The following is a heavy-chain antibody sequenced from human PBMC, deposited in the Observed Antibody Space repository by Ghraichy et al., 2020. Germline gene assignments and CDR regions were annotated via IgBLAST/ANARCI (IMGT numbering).Heavy chain of an antibody. V-gene: IGHV3-23*01. J-gene: IGHJ3*02. D-gene: IGHD3-22*01. CDR1: GFTFSSYA. CDR2: ISGSGGST. CDR3: AKEDYYDSSGYYYGDAFDI. Sequence: GGSLRLSCAASGFTFSSYAMSWVRQAPGKGLEWVSAISGSGGSTYYADSVKGRFTISRDTSKNTLYLQMNSLRAEDTAVYYCAKEDYYDSSGYYYGDAFDIWGQGTMVTVSS.